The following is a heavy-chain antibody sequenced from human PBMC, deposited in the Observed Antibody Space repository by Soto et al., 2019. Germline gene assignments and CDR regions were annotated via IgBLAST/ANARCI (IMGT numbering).Heavy chain of an antibody. CDR1: GGSLGSYY. CDR2: IYYSGST. J-gene: IGHJ3*02. Sequence: SETLSLTCTVSGGSLGSYYWSWMRQPPGKGLDWIGYIYYSGSTSYNPSLKSRVTISVDTSNNQFSLKLSSVTAADTAVYYCARWFYYGSGSYAFDIWGQGTMVTVSS. V-gene: IGHV4-59*01. CDR3: ARWFYYGSGSYAFDI. D-gene: IGHD3-10*01.